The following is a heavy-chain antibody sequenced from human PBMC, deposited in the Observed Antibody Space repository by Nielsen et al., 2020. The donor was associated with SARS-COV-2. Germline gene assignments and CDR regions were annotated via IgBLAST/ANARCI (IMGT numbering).Heavy chain of an antibody. Sequence: GESLKISCAAAGFIFSGYGMSWVRQAPGKGLEWVSGISGSGGSTYYADSVKGRFTISRDNSKNTLHLQMDSLRAEDTALYYCANQGAAGRIDYWGQGTLVTVSS. J-gene: IGHJ4*02. V-gene: IGHV3-23*01. CDR2: ISGSGGST. D-gene: IGHD6-13*01. CDR1: GFIFSGYG. CDR3: ANQGAAGRIDY.